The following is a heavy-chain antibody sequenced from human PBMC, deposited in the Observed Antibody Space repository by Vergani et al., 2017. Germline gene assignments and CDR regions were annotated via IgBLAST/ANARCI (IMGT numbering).Heavy chain of an antibody. Sequence: EVQLVESGGGVVRPGGSLRLSCAASGFTFDDYGMSWVRQAPGKGLEWVSGINWNGGSTGYADSVKGRFTISRDNAKDSLYLQMKSPRAEATALYYCAREYGRTAGQRGYFQHWGQGTLVTVSS. D-gene: IGHD6-13*01. J-gene: IGHJ1*01. V-gene: IGHV3-20*04. CDR3: AREYGRTAGQRGYFQH. CDR2: INWNGGST. CDR1: GFTFDDYG.